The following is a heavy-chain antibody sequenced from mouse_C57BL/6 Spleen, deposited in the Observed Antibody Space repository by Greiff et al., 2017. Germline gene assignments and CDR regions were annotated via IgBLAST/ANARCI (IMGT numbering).Heavy chain of an antibody. Sequence: VQLQQSGAELVKPGASVKISCKASGYAFSSYWMNWVKQRPGKGLEWIGQIYPGDGDTNYNGKFKGKATLTADKSSSTANMQLSSLTSEDSAVYFCARDYGSSYEGYFDVWGTGTTVTVSS. CDR1: GYAFSSYW. CDR3: ARDYGSSYEGYFDV. D-gene: IGHD1-1*01. CDR2: IYPGDGDT. J-gene: IGHJ1*03. V-gene: IGHV1-80*01.